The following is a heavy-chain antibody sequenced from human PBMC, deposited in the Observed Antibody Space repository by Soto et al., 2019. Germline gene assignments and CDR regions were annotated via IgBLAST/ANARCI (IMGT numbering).Heavy chain of an antibody. Sequence: PSETLSLTCTVSGGSISSYYWSWIRQPPGKGLEWIGYIYYSGSTNYNPSLKSRVTISVDTSKNQFSLKLSSVTAADTAVYYCASGGWAYNILTGYYVWGQGTMVTVSS. V-gene: IGHV4-59*01. CDR2: IYYSGST. J-gene: IGHJ3*01. D-gene: IGHD3-9*01. CDR1: GGSISSYY. CDR3: ASGGWAYNILTGYYV.